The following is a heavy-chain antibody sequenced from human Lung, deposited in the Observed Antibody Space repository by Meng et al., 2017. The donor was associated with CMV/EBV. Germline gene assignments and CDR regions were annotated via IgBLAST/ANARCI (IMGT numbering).Heavy chain of an antibody. V-gene: IGHV3-21*01. CDR2: ISNSGAYI. Sequence: GEXXKISCAASGFTFSSYSMNWVRQAPGKGLEWVSSISNSGAYIYYADSVKGRFSISRDNAQNSLYLHMNSLRAEDTAVYYCTRDVSPRSSAYFAIYYFYALDVWXQGTAVTVSS. CDR1: GFTFSSYS. J-gene: IGHJ6*02. CDR3: TRDVSPRSSAYFAIYYFYALDV. D-gene: IGHD2-21*01.